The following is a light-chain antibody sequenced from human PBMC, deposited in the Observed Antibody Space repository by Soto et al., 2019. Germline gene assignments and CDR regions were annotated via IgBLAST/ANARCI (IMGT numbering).Light chain of an antibody. CDR2: DAS. V-gene: IGKV3D-15*01. Sequence: EIVMTQSPASLSVPPGERAALSCRASQSVSTYLAWYQQKPGQAPRLFIYDASNRATGIPARFSGSGSGTDFTLTISSLQPEDFATYHCQQYDHLPITFGQGTRLEIK. CDR1: QSVSTY. J-gene: IGKJ5*01. CDR3: QQYDHLPIT.